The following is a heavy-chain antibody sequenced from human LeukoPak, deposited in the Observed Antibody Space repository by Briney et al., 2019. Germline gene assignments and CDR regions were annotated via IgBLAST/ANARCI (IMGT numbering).Heavy chain of an antibody. J-gene: IGHJ3*02. D-gene: IGHD3-22*01. V-gene: IGHV1-2*02. CDR2: INPSSGGT. Sequence: GASVKVSCKASGYTFTDYYMHWVRQAPGQGLEWMGWINPSSGGTNYAQKFQGRVTVTRDTSISTAYMDLSRLRSDDTAVYYCAXXXXWDYSDSSGYHNAAFDIWGQGTMVTVSS. CDR1: GYTFTDYY. CDR3: AXXXXWDYSDSSGYHNAAFDI.